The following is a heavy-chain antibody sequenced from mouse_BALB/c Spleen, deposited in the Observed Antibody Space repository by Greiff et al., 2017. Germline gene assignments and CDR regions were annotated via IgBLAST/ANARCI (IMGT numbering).Heavy chain of an antibody. CDR3: ALTTVVAPYAMDY. Sequence: VQLQQSGAELVRPGSSVKISCKASGYAFSSYWMNWVKQRPGQGLEWIGQIYPGDGDTNYNGKFKGKATLTADKSSSTAYMQLSSLTSEDTAVYYCALTTVVAPYAMDYWGQGTSVTVSS. CDR1: GYAFSSYW. J-gene: IGHJ4*01. V-gene: IGHV1-80*01. CDR2: IYPGDGDT. D-gene: IGHD1-1*01.